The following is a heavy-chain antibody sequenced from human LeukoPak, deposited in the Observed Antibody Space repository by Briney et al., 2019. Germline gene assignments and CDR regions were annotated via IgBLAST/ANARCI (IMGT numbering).Heavy chain of an antibody. V-gene: IGHV3-48*03. CDR2: ISSSGSTI. CDR3: ARGQVLLWFGEQKVAPYMDV. CDR1: GFTFSSYE. D-gene: IGHD3-10*01. J-gene: IGHJ6*03. Sequence: GGSLRLSCAASGFTFSSYEMNWVRQAPGKGLEWVSYISSSGSTIYYADSVKGRFTISRDNAKNSLYLQMNSLRAEDTAVYYCARGQVLLWFGEQKVAPYMDVWGKGTTVTVSS.